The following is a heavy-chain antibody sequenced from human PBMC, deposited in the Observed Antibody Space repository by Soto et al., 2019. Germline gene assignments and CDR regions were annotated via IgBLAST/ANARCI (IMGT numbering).Heavy chain of an antibody. D-gene: IGHD3-3*01. CDR3: VKGNTVVLRFLESYSGMDV. CDR2: ISYDGSNK. V-gene: IGHV3-30*18. J-gene: IGHJ6*02. Sequence: GGSLRLSCAASGFTFSSYGRHWVRQAPGKGLEWVAVISYDGSNKYYADSMKGRFTISKDNSKNTLYLQMNSLRAEDTAVYYCVKGNTVVLRFLESYSGMDVWGQGTTVTVSS. CDR1: GFTFSSYG.